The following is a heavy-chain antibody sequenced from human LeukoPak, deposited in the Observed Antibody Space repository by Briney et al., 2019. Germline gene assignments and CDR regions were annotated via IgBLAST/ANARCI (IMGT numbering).Heavy chain of an antibody. CDR2: IYYSGST. Sequence: SETLSLTCNVSGGSISSYYWSWIRQPPGKGLEWIGYIYYSGSTNYNPSLKSRVTISVDTSKNQFSLKLSSVTAADTAVYYCARGLSVVNFDYWGQGTLVTVSS. CDR1: GGSISSYY. J-gene: IGHJ4*02. D-gene: IGHD4-23*01. CDR3: ARGLSVVNFDY. V-gene: IGHV4-59*12.